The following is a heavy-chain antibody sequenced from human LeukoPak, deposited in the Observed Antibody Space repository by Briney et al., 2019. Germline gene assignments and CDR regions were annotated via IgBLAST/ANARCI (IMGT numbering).Heavy chain of an antibody. CDR3: ARPLATTGLYYFHY. CDR2: ISAYNGNT. Sequence: ASVKVSCKASGYTFASYGISWVRQAPGQGLEWMGWISAYNGNTNYAQKLQGRVTMTTDTSTNTAYMELRSLKSDDTAVYYCARPLATTGLYYFHYWGQGTLVTVSS. D-gene: IGHD1-1*01. V-gene: IGHV1-18*01. J-gene: IGHJ4*02. CDR1: GYTFASYG.